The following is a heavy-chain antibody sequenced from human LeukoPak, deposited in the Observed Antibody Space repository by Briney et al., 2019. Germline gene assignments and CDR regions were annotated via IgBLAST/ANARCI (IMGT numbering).Heavy chain of an antibody. CDR3: TREGTASTGIGPYDF. Sequence: GASVKVSFTASGYNFTTFGISWVRQAPGQGLEWLGWISGHNGNTKYIQNVQGRITMTTDTSASPAYMELRSLTSDDTAVYYCTREGTASTGIGPYDFWGQGTLVTVSS. V-gene: IGHV1-18*01. CDR1: GYNFTTFG. J-gene: IGHJ4*02. D-gene: IGHD6-13*01. CDR2: ISGHNGNT.